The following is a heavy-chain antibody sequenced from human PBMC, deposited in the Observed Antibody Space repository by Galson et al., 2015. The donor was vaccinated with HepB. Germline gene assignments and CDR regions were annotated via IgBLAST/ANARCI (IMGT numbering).Heavy chain of an antibody. J-gene: IGHJ3*02. CDR1: GFSFSNYA. V-gene: IGHV3-23*01. D-gene: IGHD6-19*01. Sequence: SLRLSCAASGFSFSNYAMTWVRQPPGKGLQWVATISGRGVTTFDADSVKGQFTISRDNSKNTLYLEMNNLRADDTAVYFCAKSKDSGWSYNALDIWGQGTMVTVSS. CDR2: ISGRGVTT. CDR3: AKSKDSGWSYNALDI.